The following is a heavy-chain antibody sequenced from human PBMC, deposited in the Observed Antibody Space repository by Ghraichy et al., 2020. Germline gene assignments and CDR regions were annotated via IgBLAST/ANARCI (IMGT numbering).Heavy chain of an antibody. CDR2: IYYSGST. CDR1: GGSISSFY. Sequence: SETLSLTCTVSGGSISSFYWSWIRQPPGKGLEWIGYIYYSGSTNHNPSLKSRVTISVDTSKNQFSLKLSSVTAADTAVYYCARGGISWYGYFDYWGQGTLVTVPS. J-gene: IGHJ4*02. V-gene: IGHV4-59*01. CDR3: ARGGISWYGYFDY. D-gene: IGHD6-13*01.